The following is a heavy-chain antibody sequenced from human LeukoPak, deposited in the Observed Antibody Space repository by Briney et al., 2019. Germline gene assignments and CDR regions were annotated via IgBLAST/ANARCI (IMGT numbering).Heavy chain of an antibody. CDR3: ASPEWLPDSIDI. J-gene: IGHJ3*02. CDR1: GFTFSSYA. Sequence: PGGSLRLSCAASGFTFSSYAMHWVRQAPGKGLEWVAVISYDGSNKYYADSVKGRFTISRDNSKNSLYLQMNSLRVEDTAVYYCASPEWLPDSIDIWGQGTMVTVSS. V-gene: IGHV3-30-3*01. CDR2: ISYDGSNK. D-gene: IGHD3-3*01.